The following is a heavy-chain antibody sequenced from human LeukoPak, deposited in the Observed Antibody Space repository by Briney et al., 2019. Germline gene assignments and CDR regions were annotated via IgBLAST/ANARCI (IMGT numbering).Heavy chain of an antibody. Sequence: PPETLSLTCTVSGGSISSTNYHWGWIRQPPGKGLEWIGSIYYSGSTYYNLSLKSRVTISVDTSKNQFSLRLSSVTAADTAVYYCARHEGSSGWYRSDPFDIWGQGTMVTVSS. CDR3: ARHEGSSGWYRSDPFDI. CDR1: GGSISSTNYH. D-gene: IGHD6-19*01. V-gene: IGHV4-39*01. CDR2: IYYSGST. J-gene: IGHJ3*02.